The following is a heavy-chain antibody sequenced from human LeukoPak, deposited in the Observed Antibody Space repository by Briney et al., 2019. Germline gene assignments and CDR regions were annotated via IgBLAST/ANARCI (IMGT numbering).Heavy chain of an antibody. CDR3: ARDYGIAARDWFDP. V-gene: IGHV1-69*04. D-gene: IGHD6-25*01. Sequence: FQGRVSITADKSTSTAYMELSSLRSEDTAVYYCARDYGIAARDWFDPWGQGTLVTVSS. J-gene: IGHJ5*02.